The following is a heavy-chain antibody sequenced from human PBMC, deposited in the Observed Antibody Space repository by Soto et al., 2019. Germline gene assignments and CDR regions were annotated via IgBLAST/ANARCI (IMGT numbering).Heavy chain of an antibody. Sequence: GGSLRLSCAASGFTFSSYGMHWVRQAPGKGLEWVAVIWYDGSNKYYADSVKGRFTISRDNSKNTLYLQMNSLRAEDTAVYYCARDQNSSGWFEWFDPWGQGTLVTVSS. D-gene: IGHD6-19*01. J-gene: IGHJ5*02. CDR3: ARDQNSSGWFEWFDP. V-gene: IGHV3-33*01. CDR2: IWYDGSNK. CDR1: GFTFSSYG.